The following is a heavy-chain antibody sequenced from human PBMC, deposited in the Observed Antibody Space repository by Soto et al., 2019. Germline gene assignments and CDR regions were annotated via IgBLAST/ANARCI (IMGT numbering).Heavy chain of an antibody. CDR1: GYTFTSYY. CDR2: INPSGGST. Sequence: QVQLVQSGAEVKKPGASVKVSCKASGYTFTSYYMHWVRQAPGQGLEWMGIINPSGGSTSYAQKFQGRVTMTRDTSTSTVYMELSSLRSEDTAVYYCARGPLVGYAGTNWFDPWGQGTLVTVSS. V-gene: IGHV1-46*03. D-gene: IGHD5-12*01. J-gene: IGHJ5*02. CDR3: ARGPLVGYAGTNWFDP.